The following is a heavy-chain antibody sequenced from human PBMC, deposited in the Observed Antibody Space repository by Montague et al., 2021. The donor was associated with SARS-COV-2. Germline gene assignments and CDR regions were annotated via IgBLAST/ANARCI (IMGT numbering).Heavy chain of an antibody. CDR1: GGSFSTYS. D-gene: IGHD3-10*01. CDR2: INHGGST. J-gene: IGHJ6*03. Sequence: SETLSLTCTVHGGSFSTYSWNWIRQPPGKGLEWIGEINHGGSTNYNQYLKSRVTISADTSKNQFSLTLTSVAAADTAASYCARLGDGVVPSPVLGVGPYYSYYYMDVWGKGTTVTVSS. CDR3: ARLGDGVVPSPVLGVGPYYSYYYMDV. V-gene: IGHV4-34*01.